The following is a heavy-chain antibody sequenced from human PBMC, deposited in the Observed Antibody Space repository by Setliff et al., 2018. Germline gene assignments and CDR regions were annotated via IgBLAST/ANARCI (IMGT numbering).Heavy chain of an antibody. CDR2: IDTDTGNP. J-gene: IGHJ4*02. CDR3: ARGGMATGRGY. Sequence: ASVKVSCKTSGFGFTTFGFSWVRQAPGQGLEWMGWIDTDTGNPTYAQGFTGRFVFSLDTSVSTAYLTINSLEPEDTAVYFCARGGMATGRGYWGQGTLVTVSS. CDR1: GFGFTTFG. V-gene: IGHV7-4-1*02. D-gene: IGHD1-1*01.